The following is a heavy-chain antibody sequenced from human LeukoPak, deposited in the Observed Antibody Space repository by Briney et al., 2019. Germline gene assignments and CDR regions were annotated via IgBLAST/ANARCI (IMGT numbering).Heavy chain of an antibody. D-gene: IGHD2-2*01. CDR1: GGSISSSSYY. CDR2: IYYSGST. Sequence: SETLSLTCTVSGGSISSSSYYWGWIRQPPGKGLEWIGSIYYSGSTYYNPSLKSRVTISVDTSKNQFSLKLSSVTAADTAVYYCARSEGYCSSTSCYYSDYWGQGTLVTVSS. V-gene: IGHV4-39*01. J-gene: IGHJ4*02. CDR3: ARSEGYCSSTSCYYSDY.